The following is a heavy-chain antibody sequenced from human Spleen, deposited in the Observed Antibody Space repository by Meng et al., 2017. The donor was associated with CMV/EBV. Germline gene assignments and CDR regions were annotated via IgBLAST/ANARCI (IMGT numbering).Heavy chain of an antibody. CDR1: GYTFSGYY. CDR3: ARVRIVVVAATRGWGFDP. J-gene: IGHJ5*02. V-gene: IGHV1-3*02. D-gene: IGHD2-15*01. CDR2: SNAGNGNT. Sequence: ASVQVSCKASGYTFSGYYIHWVRQAPGQRLEWMGWSNAGNGNTKYSQEFQGRVTITRDTSASTAYMELSSLRSEDMAVYYCARVRIVVVAATRGWGFDPWGQGTLVTVSS.